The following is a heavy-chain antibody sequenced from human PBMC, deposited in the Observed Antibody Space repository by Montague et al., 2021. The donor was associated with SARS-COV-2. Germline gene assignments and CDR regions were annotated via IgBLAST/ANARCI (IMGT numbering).Heavy chain of an antibody. J-gene: IGHJ4*02. Sequence: SETLSLTCTVSGGSFSSSSYYWGWIRQPPGKGLEWIGSIYYSGSTYYNPSLKSRVTISVDTSKNQFSLKLSSVTAADTAVYYCASPGVYYDSSGLLGFDYWGQGTLVTVSS. CDR1: GGSFSSSSYY. CDR3: ASPGVYYDSSGLLGFDY. V-gene: IGHV4-39*01. D-gene: IGHD3-22*01. CDR2: IYYSGST.